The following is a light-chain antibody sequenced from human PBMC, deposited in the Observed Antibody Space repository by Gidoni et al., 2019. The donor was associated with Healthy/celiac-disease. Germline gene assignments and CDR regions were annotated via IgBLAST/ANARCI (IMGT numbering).Light chain of an antibody. V-gene: IGKV3-15*01. CDR2: GAS. J-gene: IGKJ4*01. CDR3: QQSNNWPRT. Sequence: PAHRSVSPGEKATLYRRARQSISSIVSWYQQTPGQAPSLLIYGASSRATGLPARFSGSGSGTEFTLTISSRESEDFAVYYCQQSNNWPRTFGQGTKVEIK. CDR1: QSISSI.